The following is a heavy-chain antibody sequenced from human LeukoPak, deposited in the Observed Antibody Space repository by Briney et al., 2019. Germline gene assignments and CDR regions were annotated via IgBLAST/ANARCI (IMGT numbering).Heavy chain of an antibody. CDR1: GFTFSSDW. D-gene: IGHD2-2*01. CDR2: IKPDGDEK. Sequence: GGSLRLSCAASGFTFSSDWMTWVRQAPGKGLEWVANIKPDGDEKNYVDSVRGRFTISRDNAKNSLYLQMNSLRAEDTAVYYCARDLVVVVPAPSQSGYWGQGTLVTVSS. V-gene: IGHV3-7*01. CDR3: ARDLVVVVPAPSQSGY. J-gene: IGHJ4*02.